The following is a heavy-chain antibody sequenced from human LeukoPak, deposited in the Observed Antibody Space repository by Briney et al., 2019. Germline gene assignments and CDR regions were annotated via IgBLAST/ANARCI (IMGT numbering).Heavy chain of an antibody. CDR1: GFTFSSYA. CDR3: ARDSGYNAFDI. V-gene: IGHV3-7*01. Sequence: PGGSLRLSCAASGFTFSSYAMSWVRQAPGKGLEWLGNINPDGSTINYVDSVKGRFTFSRDNAKNSLYLQMNSLRAEDTAVFYCARDSGYNAFDIWGQGTMVTVSS. J-gene: IGHJ3*02. CDR2: INPDGSTI. D-gene: IGHD5-12*01.